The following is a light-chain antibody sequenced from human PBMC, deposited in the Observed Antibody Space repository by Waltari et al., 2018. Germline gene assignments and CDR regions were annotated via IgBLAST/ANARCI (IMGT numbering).Light chain of an antibody. CDR2: GTS. J-gene: IGKJ4*01. CDR3: QQYNNLLT. V-gene: IGKV3-15*01. Sequence: EIVMTQSPATLSVSPGERATLPCRASHSVSSNVAWYQQKPGQAPRLLIYGTSTRATGIPARFSGSGSGTEFTLTISSLQSEDFAVYYCQQYNNLLTFGGGTKVEIK. CDR1: HSVSSN.